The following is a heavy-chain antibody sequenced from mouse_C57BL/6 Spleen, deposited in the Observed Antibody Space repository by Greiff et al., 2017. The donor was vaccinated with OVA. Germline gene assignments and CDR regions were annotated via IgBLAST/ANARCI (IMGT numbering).Heavy chain of an antibody. Sequence: EVQLQQSGAELVRPGASVKLSCTASGFNIKDYYMHWVKQRPEQGLEWIGRIDPEGGDTEYAPKFQGKATMTADTSSNTAYLQLSSLTSEDTAVYYCTTGAVVATNFDYWGQGTTLTVSS. V-gene: IGHV14-1*01. D-gene: IGHD1-1*01. CDR3: TTGAVVATNFDY. J-gene: IGHJ2*01. CDR1: GFNIKDYY. CDR2: IDPEGGDT.